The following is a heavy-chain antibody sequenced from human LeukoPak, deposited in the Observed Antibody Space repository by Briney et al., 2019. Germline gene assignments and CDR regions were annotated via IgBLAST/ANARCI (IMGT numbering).Heavy chain of an antibody. J-gene: IGHJ3*02. CDR1: GGSISSYY. V-gene: IGHV4-59*08. Sequence: SETLSLTCTVSGGSISSYYWSWVRQPPGKGLEWIGYIYYSGSTNYNPSLKSRVTISVDTSKNQFSLILSSVTAADTAVYYCARRSYYDSSGYRPGAFDIWGQGTMVTVSS. CDR3: ARRSYYDSSGYRPGAFDI. D-gene: IGHD3-22*01. CDR2: IYYSGST.